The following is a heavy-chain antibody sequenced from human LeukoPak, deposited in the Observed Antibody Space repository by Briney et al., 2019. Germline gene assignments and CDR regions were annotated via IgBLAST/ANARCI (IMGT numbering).Heavy chain of an antibody. D-gene: IGHD6-13*01. CDR2: FDPEDGET. V-gene: IGHV1-24*01. CDR1: GYTLTELS. J-gene: IGHJ5*02. CDR3: ARAGMLAAAGTKFIRWFDP. Sequence: ASVKVSCKVSGYTLTELSMHWVRQAPGKGLEWMGGFDPEDGETIYAQKFQGRVTMTTDTSTSTAYMELRSLRSDDTAVYYCARAGMLAAAGTKFIRWFDPWGQGTPVTVSS.